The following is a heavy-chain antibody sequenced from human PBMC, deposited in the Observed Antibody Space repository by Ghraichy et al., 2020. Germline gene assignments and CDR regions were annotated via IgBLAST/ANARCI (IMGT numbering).Heavy chain of an antibody. CDR2: IIPIFGTA. Sequence: SAKVSCKASGGTFSSYAISWVRQAPGQGLEWMGGIIPIFGTANYAQKFQGRVTITADESTSTAYMELSSLRSKDTAVYYCARDRYNWNYLSVRYFDYWGQGTLVTVSS. CDR3: ARDRYNWNYLSVRYFDY. V-gene: IGHV1-69*13. D-gene: IGHD1-7*01. J-gene: IGHJ4*02. CDR1: GGTFSSYA.